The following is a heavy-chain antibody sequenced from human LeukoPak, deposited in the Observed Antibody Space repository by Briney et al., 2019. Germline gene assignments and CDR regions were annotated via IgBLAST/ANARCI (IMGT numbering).Heavy chain of an antibody. CDR2: ISTYNGHT. J-gene: IGHJ4*02. Sequence: ASVKVSCKASGYSFTSIGITWVRQAPGQGLEWMGWISTYNGHTNYAQQLQGRVTMTTDTSTSTAYMELRSLRADDTAVYYCASVGAATLPGFDYWGQGTLVTVSS. V-gene: IGHV1-18*01. CDR3: ASVGAATLPGFDY. CDR1: GYSFTSIG. D-gene: IGHD2-15*01.